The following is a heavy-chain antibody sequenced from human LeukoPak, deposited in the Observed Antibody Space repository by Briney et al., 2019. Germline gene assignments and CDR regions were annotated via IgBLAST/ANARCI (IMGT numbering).Heavy chain of an antibody. D-gene: IGHD3-10*01. V-gene: IGHV3-21*01. CDR3: ARERITMVRGVHTNWFDP. CDR1: GFTFSTYT. CDR2: ISRDSTYI. Sequence: PGGSLRLSCVASGFTFSTYTMNWVRQAPGKGLEWVPSISRDSTYIYSADSVKGRFTVSRDDAKSSLFLQMNSLRAEDTAVYYCARERITMVRGVHTNWFDPWGQGTLVTVSS. J-gene: IGHJ5*02.